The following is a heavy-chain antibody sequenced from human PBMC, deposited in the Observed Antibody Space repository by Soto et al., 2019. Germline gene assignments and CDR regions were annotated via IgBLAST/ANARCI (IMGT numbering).Heavy chain of an antibody. V-gene: IGHV1-8*01. D-gene: IGHD2-21*01. J-gene: IGHJ5*02. CDR3: ARTRFPQIANWFDP. Sequence: QVQLVQSGAEVKKPGASVKVSCKASGYTFASYDINWVRQATGQGLEWMGWMNPNSGNTGYAQKFQGRVTMTRNTSISTAYMELSSLRSEDTAVYYCARTRFPQIANWFDPWGQGTLVTVSS. CDR1: GYTFASYD. CDR2: MNPNSGNT.